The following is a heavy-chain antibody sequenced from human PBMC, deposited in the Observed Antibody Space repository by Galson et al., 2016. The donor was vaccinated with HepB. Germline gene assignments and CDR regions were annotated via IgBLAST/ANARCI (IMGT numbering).Heavy chain of an antibody. CDR2: INPRDGGS. V-gene: IGHV1-46*01. CDR3: ARNSPTNYGMDV. Sequence: SVKVSCKASGYTFTRYYIHWVRQAPGQGLEWMGIINPRDGGSSLAQSFQGRVYMTRDTSTSTVNLELSSLRSDDTAVYYCARNSPTNYGMDVWGQGTAVTVSS. J-gene: IGHJ6*01. D-gene: IGHD2-8*01. CDR1: GYTFTRYY.